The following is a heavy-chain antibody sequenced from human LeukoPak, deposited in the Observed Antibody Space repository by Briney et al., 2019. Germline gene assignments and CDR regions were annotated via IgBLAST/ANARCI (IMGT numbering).Heavy chain of an antibody. V-gene: IGHV3-23*01. Sequence: GGSLRLSCAASGFTFSSYAMSWVRQAPGKGLEWVSAISGSGGSTYYADSVKGRFTISRDNSKNMLYLQMNSLRAEDTAVYYCAKDMVAARDNWFDPWGQGTLVTVSS. D-gene: IGHD6-6*01. CDR3: AKDMVAARDNWFDP. CDR1: GFTFSSYA. CDR2: ISGSGGST. J-gene: IGHJ5*02.